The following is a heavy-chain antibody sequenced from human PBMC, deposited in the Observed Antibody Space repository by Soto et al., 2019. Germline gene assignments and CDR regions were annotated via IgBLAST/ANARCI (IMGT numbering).Heavy chain of an antibody. CDR3: ARQGQHDY. J-gene: IGHJ4*02. CDR1: GFTFSSYG. CDR2: IWYDGSNK. Sequence: QVQLVESGGGVVQPGRSLRLSCAASGFTFSSYGMHWVRQAPGKGLEWVAVIWYDGSNKYYADSVKGRFTISRDNSKNTLYLQIISLRAEDTAVYYCARQGQHDYWGQGTLVSVSS. V-gene: IGHV3-33*01.